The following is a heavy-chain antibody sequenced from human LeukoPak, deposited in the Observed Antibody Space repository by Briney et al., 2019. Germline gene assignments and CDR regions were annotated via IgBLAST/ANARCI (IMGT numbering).Heavy chain of an antibody. CDR3: ARRIGSGYYYMDV. D-gene: IGHD3-10*01. J-gene: IGHJ6*03. V-gene: IGHV3-7*01. CDR2: IKQDGSEK. CDR1: GFTFSSYW. Sequence: GGSLRLSCAASGFTFSSYWMSWVRQAPGKGLEWVANIKQDGSEKYYVDSVKGRFTISRDNAKNSLYLQMNSLRAEDTAVYYCARRIGSGYYYMDVWGKGTTVTVSS.